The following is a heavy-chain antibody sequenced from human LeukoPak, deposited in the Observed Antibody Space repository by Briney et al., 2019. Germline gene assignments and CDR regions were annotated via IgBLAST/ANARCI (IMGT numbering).Heavy chain of an antibody. Sequence: SETLSLTCSVSGGSISSGSYYWSWIRQPAGKGLEWIGRIYTSGSTNYNPSLKSRVTILVDTSKNQFSLKLSSVTAADTAVYYCAREDLTGYYVYFDYWGQGTLVTVSS. D-gene: IGHD3-9*01. V-gene: IGHV4-61*02. CDR1: GGSISSGSYY. CDR3: AREDLTGYYVYFDY. J-gene: IGHJ4*02. CDR2: IYTSGST.